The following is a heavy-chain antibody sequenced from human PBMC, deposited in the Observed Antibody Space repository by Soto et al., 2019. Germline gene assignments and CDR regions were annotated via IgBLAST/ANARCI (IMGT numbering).Heavy chain of an antibody. Sequence: LRLSCSASGFTFSSYEMNWVRQAPGKGLEWVSYISSSGSTIYYADSVKGRFTISRDNAKNSLYLQMNSLRAEDTAVYYCARDDYDSSGYPYYGMDVWGQGTTVTVSS. CDR1: GFTFSSYE. D-gene: IGHD3-22*01. CDR3: ARDDYDSSGYPYYGMDV. CDR2: ISSSGSTI. V-gene: IGHV3-48*03. J-gene: IGHJ6*02.